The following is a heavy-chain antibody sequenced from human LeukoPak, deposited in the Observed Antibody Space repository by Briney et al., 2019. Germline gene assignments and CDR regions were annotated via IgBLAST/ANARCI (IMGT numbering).Heavy chain of an antibody. D-gene: IGHD6-13*01. CDR3: ASSIAAAGRGRGYYYGMDV. V-gene: IGHV1-69*13. Sequence: SVKVSCKASEGTFSSYAISWVRQAPGQGLEWMGGIIPTFGTANYAQKFQGRVTITADESTSTAYMELSSLRSEDTAVYYCASSIAAAGRGRGYYYGMDVWGQGTTVTVSS. J-gene: IGHJ6*02. CDR1: EGTFSSYA. CDR2: IIPTFGTA.